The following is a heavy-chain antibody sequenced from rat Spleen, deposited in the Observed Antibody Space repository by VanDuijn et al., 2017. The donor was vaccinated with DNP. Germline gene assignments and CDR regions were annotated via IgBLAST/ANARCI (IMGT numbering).Heavy chain of an antibody. CDR2: ISSTGDNT. Sequence: EVQLVESGGGLVQPGRSLKLSCAASGFTFSDYGMAWVLQAPTKGLEWVASISSTGDNTYYSDSVKGRFSLSRDNAQNTLYLQMDSLRSEDTATYYCARSWGDDGYPPFAYWGQGTLVTVSS. CDR3: ARSWGDDGYPPFAY. CDR1: GFTFSDYG. J-gene: IGHJ3*01. V-gene: IGHV5S13*01. D-gene: IGHD1-12*03.